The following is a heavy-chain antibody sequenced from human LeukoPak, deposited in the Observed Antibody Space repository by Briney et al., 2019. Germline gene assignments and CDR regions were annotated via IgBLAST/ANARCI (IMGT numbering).Heavy chain of an antibody. V-gene: IGHV1-69*13. Sequence: SVKVSCKASGGTFSSYAISWVRQAPGQGLEWMGGIIPIFGTANYAQKFQGRVTITADESTSTAYMELSSLRSEDTAVYYCAREAGELRFLEWLLYYFDYWGQGTLVTVSS. CDR3: AREAGELRFLEWLLYYFDY. D-gene: IGHD3-3*01. J-gene: IGHJ4*02. CDR2: IIPIFGTA. CDR1: GGTFSSYA.